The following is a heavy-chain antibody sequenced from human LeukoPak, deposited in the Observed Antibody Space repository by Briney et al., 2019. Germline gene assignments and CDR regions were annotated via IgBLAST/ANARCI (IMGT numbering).Heavy chain of an antibody. V-gene: IGHV4-30-2*01. J-gene: IGHJ4*02. CDR1: GGSISSGGYY. CDR2: IYHSGST. CDR3: AKNRGSGGYYFDY. D-gene: IGHD3-16*01. Sequence: PSQTLSLTCTVSGGSISSGGYYWSWIRQPPGKGLEWIGYIYHSGSTYYNPSLKSRVTISVDTSKNQFSLKLSSVTAADTAVYYCAKNRGSGGYYFDYWGQGTLVTVSS.